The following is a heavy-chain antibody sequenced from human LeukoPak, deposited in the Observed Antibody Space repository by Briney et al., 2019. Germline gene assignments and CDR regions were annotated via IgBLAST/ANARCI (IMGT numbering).Heavy chain of an antibody. Sequence: SVKVSCKASGYTFTSYYMHWVRQAPGQGLEWMGRIIPIFGTANYAQKFQGRVTITTDESTSTAYMELSSLRSEDTAVYYCARGSGYYYYFDYWGQGTLVTVSS. CDR3: ARGSGYYYYFDY. CDR2: IIPIFGTA. D-gene: IGHD3-22*01. CDR1: GYTFTSYY. V-gene: IGHV1-69*05. J-gene: IGHJ4*02.